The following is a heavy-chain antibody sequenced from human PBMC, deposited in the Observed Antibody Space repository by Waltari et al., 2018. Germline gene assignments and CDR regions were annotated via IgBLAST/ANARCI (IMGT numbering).Heavy chain of an antibody. CDR1: GGSISSSSYY. CDR3: ARALLLHAFDI. V-gene: IGHV4-39*07. J-gene: IGHJ3*02. D-gene: IGHD3-10*01. CDR2: IYYSGST. Sequence: QLQLQESGPGLVKPSETLSLTCTVSGGSISSSSYYWGWIRQPPGKGLEWIGSIYYSGSTYYNPARKSRVTISVDTSKNQFSLKLSSVTAADTAVYYCARALLLHAFDIWGQGTMVTVSS.